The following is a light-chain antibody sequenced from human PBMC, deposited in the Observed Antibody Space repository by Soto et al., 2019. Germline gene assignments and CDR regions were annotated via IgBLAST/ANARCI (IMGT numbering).Light chain of an antibody. Sequence: EILLTQSPGTLSLSPGARAPLSCRASQSVGTYLAWYQQKPGQSPRLLMFDVSNRATGIPARFSGSGSGTDFTLTISSLEPEDFGVYYCQHRSIWPVSFGQGTRLEIK. CDR2: DVS. J-gene: IGKJ5*01. V-gene: IGKV3-11*01. CDR3: QHRSIWPVS. CDR1: QSVGTY.